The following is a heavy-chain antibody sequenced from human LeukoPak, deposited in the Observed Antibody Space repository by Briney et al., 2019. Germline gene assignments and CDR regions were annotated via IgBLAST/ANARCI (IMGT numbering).Heavy chain of an antibody. V-gene: IGHV4-59*01. J-gene: IGHJ4*02. CDR3: ARALSGGPDY. CDR1: GGSISSYY. CDR2: IYYSGST. Sequence: SETLSLTCTVSGGSISSYYWSRIRQPPGKGLEWIGYIYYSGSTNYNPSLKSRVTISVDTSKNQFSLKLSSVTAADTAVYYCARALSGGPDYWGQGTLVTVSS. D-gene: IGHD4-23*01.